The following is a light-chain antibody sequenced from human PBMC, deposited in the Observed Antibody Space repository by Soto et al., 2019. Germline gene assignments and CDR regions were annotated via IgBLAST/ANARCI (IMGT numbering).Light chain of an antibody. CDR1: QSVSRR. CDR3: QQNNRYPWT. Sequence: DIQMTQSPSTLSASVGDRITITCRASQSVSRRLAWYQQKPGKAPNLLIYKASNLERGVPSRFSGSGSGTEFTLTISSLQPDDLATYYCQQNNRYPWTFGQGTKVEIK. V-gene: IGKV1-5*03. CDR2: KAS. J-gene: IGKJ1*01.